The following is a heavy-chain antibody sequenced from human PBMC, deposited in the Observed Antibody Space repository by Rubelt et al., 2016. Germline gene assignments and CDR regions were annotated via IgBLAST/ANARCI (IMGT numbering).Heavy chain of an antibody. CDR2: ISSSSSYI. V-gene: IGHV3-21*01. J-gene: IGHJ6*02. CDR3: ARRITGTTYGMDV. Sequence: EVQLLESGGGLVQPGGSLRLSCAASGFTFSSYAMSWVRQAPGKGLEWVSSISSSSSYIYYADSVKGRFTISRDNAKNSLYLQMNSLRAEDTAVYYCARRITGTTYGMDVWGQGTTVTVSS. D-gene: IGHD1-7*01. CDR1: GFTFSSYA.